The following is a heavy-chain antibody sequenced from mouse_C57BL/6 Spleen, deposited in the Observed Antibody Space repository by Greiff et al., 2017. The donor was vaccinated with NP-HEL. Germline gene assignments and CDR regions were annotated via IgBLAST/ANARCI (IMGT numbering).Heavy chain of an antibody. CDR3: ARWGIGISSFFAY. D-gene: IGHD6-1*01. CDR1: GYTFTSYW. J-gene: IGHJ3*01. Sequence: QVQLQQPGAELVMPGASVKLSCKASGYTFTSYWMHWVKQRPGQGLEWIGEIDPSDSYTNYNQKFKGKSTLTVDKSSSTAYMQLSSLTSEDSAVYYCARWGIGISSFFAYWGQGTLVTVSA. V-gene: IGHV1-69*01. CDR2: IDPSDSYT.